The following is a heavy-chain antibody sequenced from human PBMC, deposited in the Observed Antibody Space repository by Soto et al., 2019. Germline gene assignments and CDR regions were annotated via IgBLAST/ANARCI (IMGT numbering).Heavy chain of an antibody. V-gene: IGHV4-34*01. CDR3: ARGRIAVAGTARHNWFDP. J-gene: IGHJ5*02. CDR2: INHSGRT. CDR1: GGSFSGYY. Sequence: QVQLQQWGAGLLKPSETLSLTCAVYGGSFSGYYWSWIRQPPGTGLEGIGEINHSGRTNYNPFLKSRVTISVDTSKNQFSLKLSSVTAADTAVYYCARGRIAVAGTARHNWFDPWGQGTLVTVSS. D-gene: IGHD6-19*01.